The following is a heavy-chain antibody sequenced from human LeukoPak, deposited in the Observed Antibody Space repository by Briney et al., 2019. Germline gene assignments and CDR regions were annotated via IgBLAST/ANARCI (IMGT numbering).Heavy chain of an antibody. CDR3: ARLRLYGSGSYSLGY. CDR1: GYTFTGYY. V-gene: IGHV1-2*02. CDR2: INPNSGGT. Sequence: ASVKVSCKASGYTFTGYYMHWVRQAPGQGLEWMGWINPNSGGTNYAQKFQGRVTMTRNTSISTAYMELSSLRSEDTAVYYCARLRLYGSGSYSLGYWGQGTLVTVSS. J-gene: IGHJ4*02. D-gene: IGHD3-10*01.